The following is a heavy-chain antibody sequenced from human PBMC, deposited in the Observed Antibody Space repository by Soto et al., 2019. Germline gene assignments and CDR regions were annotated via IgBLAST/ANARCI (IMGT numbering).Heavy chain of an antibody. V-gene: IGHV3-23*01. CDR3: AKDRLASGSGVRFDP. D-gene: IGHD3-10*01. J-gene: IGHJ5*02. CDR1: GFTFSSYA. CDR2: ISGSGADT. Sequence: EVQLLESRGGLVQPGGSLRLSCAASGFTFSSYAMSWVRQAPGKGLEWVSAISGSGADTYYADSVKGRFTISRDNSKNTLYLQMNSLRDEDAALYYCAKDRLASGSGVRFDPWGQGTLVTVSS.